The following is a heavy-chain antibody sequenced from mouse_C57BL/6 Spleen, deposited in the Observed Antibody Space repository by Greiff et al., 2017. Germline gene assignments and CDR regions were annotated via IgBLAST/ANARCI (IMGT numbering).Heavy chain of an antibody. CDR3: ARAPYSNYLYYVDD. CDR2: ISDGGSYT. D-gene: IGHD2-5*01. J-gene: IGHJ2*01. V-gene: IGHV5-4*01. Sequence: EVQVVESGGGLVKPGGSLKLSCAASGFTFSSYAMSWVRQTPEKRLEWVATISDGGSYTYYPDNVKGRFTISRDNAKNNLYLQMSHLKSEATAMYYCARAPYSNYLYYVDDWGQGATLTVSS. CDR1: GFTFSSYA.